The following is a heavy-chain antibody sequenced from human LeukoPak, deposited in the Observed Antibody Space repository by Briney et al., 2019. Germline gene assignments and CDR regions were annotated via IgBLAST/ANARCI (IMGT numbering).Heavy chain of an antibody. CDR3: ARVTGYMIEDYFDY. D-gene: IGHD3-22*01. CDR1: GASISDNNYH. CDR2: IYYGGTA. V-gene: IGHV4-39*07. J-gene: IGHJ4*02. Sequence: TETLFLTCTVYGASISDNNYHSGWIRQPPGKGLEWIGSIYYGGTANYNSSLKSRVTISLDTFKNQFSLRLSSMTAADTAVYYCARVTGYMIEDYFDYWGQGTLVTVSS.